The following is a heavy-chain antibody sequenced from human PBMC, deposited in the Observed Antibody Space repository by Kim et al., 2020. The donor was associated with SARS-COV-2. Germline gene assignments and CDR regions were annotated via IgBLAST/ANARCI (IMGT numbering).Heavy chain of an antibody. J-gene: IGHJ4*02. V-gene: IGHV4-59*01. D-gene: IGHD1-26*01. CDR1: GGSISTYY. CDR3: ARGLRGTYPPVFDY. Sequence: SETLSLTCTVSGGSISTYYWNWIRQPPGKGLEWIGDIYYTGSTNYNPSLKSQVTMSVDTSKNQFSLKLSSVTAADTAVYYCARGLRGTYPPVFDYWGQGTLVTVSS. CDR2: IYYTGST.